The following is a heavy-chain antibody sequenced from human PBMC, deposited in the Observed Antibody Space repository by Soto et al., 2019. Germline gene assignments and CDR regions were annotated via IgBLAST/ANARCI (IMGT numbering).Heavy chain of an antibody. Sequence: GGSLRLSCAASGFTFSSYAMSWVRQAPGKGLEWVSAISGSGGSTYYADSVKGRFTISRDNSKNTLYLQMNSLRAEDTAVYYCANDLNVVVIAIPGTDAFDIWGQGTMVTVSS. CDR3: ANDLNVVVIAIPGTDAFDI. D-gene: IGHD2-21*01. CDR1: GFTFSSYA. CDR2: ISGSGGST. V-gene: IGHV3-23*01. J-gene: IGHJ3*02.